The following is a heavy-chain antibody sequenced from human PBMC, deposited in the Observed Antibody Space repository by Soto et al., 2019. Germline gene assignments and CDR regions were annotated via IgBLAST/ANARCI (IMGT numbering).Heavy chain of an antibody. Sequence: QVHLVQSGAEVKKPGASVKVSCKASGYTFTSYGITWVRQAPGQGLEWMGWISAHNGNTDYAQKLQGRVIVTRDTSASTSYTELRSLRSDDTAVYSCARGRYGDYWGQGALVTVSS. V-gene: IGHV1-18*01. D-gene: IGHD1-1*01. CDR1: GYTFTSYG. CDR2: ISAHNGNT. CDR3: ARGRYGDY. J-gene: IGHJ4*02.